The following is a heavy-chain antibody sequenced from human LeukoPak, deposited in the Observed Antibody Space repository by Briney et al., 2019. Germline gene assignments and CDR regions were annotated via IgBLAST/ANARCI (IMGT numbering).Heavy chain of an antibody. D-gene: IGHD4-23*01. CDR2: IYSGGST. CDR3: ARVTTFGGNIDY. V-gene: IGHV3-53*01. Sequence: SRGSLRLSCAASGFTVSSNYMSWVRQAPGKGLEWVSVIYSGGSTYYADSVKGRFTISRDNSKNTLYLQMNSLRAEDTAVYYCARVTTFGGNIDYWGQGTLVTVSS. CDR1: GFTVSSNY. J-gene: IGHJ4*02.